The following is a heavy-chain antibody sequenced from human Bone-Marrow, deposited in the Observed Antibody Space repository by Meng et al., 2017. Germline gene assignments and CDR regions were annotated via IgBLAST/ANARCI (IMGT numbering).Heavy chain of an antibody. J-gene: IGHJ6*02. CDR1: GVSFSGYY. CDR2: INHSGST. CDR3: ARLTGGYYYYYGMDV. D-gene: IGHD2-8*02. V-gene: IGHV4-34*01. Sequence: SETLSLTCAVYGVSFSGYYWSWIRQPPGKGLEWIGEINHSGSTNYNPSLKSRVTISVDTSKNQFSLKLSSVTAADTAVYYCARLTGGYYYYYGMDVWGQGTTVTVSS.